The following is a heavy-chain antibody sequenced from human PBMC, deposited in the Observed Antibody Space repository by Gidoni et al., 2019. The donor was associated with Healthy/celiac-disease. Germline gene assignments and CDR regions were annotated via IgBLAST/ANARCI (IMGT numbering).Heavy chain of an antibody. J-gene: IGHJ6*03. CDR2: ISYDGSNK. D-gene: IGHD6-13*01. CDR3: ARDSLYGSRIPYMDV. Sequence: QVQLVESGGGVVQPGRSLRLSCAASGFTFSSYAMHWVRQAPGKGLEWVAVISYDGSNKYYADSVKGRFTISRDNSKNTLYLQMNSLRAEDTAVYYCARDSLYGSRIPYMDVWGKGTTVTVSS. CDR1: GFTFSSYA. V-gene: IGHV3-30-3*01.